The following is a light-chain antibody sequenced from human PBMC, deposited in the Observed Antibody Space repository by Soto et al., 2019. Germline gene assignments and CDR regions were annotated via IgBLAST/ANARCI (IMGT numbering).Light chain of an antibody. CDR3: QQSHKTPYT. Sequence: EIVLTQSPGTLSLSPGERATLSCGASQSVSSSYLAWYQQKPGQAPRLLISGASSRATGIPDRFSGSGSGTDFTLTISSLQPEDFATYYCQQSHKTPYTFGQGTKVDIK. V-gene: IGKV3-20*01. CDR2: GAS. J-gene: IGKJ2*01. CDR1: QSVSSSY.